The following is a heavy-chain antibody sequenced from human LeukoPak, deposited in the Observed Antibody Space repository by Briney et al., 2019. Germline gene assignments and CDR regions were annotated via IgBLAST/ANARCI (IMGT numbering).Heavy chain of an antibody. Sequence: GRSLRLSCAASGFTFSSYAMHWVRQAPGKGLEWVAVISYDGSNKYYADSVKGRFTISRDNSKNTLYLQMNSLRAEDTAVYYCARVRDIVVVPAAITLEAVDYWGQGNLVTVSS. CDR3: ARVRDIVVVPAAITLEAVDY. D-gene: IGHD2-2*02. CDR2: ISYDGSNK. J-gene: IGHJ4*02. CDR1: GFTFSSYA. V-gene: IGHV3-30*04.